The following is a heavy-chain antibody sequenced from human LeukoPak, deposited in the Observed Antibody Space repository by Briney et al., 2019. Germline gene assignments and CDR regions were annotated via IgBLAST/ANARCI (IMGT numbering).Heavy chain of an antibody. CDR2: IIPIFGTA. CDR1: GGTFSSYA. CDR3: ATEMMNDSSGYRRLRYFDY. J-gene: IGHJ4*02. D-gene: IGHD3-22*01. Sequence: ASVKASCKASGGTFSSYAISWVRQAPGQGLEWTGGIIPIFGTANYAQKFQGRVTITADESTSTAYMELSSLRSEDTAVYYCATEMMNDSSGYRRLRYFDYWGQGTLVTVSS. V-gene: IGHV1-69*13.